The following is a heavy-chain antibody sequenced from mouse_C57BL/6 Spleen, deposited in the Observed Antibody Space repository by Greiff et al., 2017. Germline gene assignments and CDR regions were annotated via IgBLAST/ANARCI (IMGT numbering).Heavy chain of an antibody. V-gene: IGHV1-61*01. Sequence: QVQLKQPGAELVRPGSSVKLSCKASGYTFTSYWMDWVKQRPGQGLEWIGNIYPSDSETHYNQKFKDKATLTVDKSSSTAYMQLSSLTSEDSAVYYCARDYGNYPAWFAYWGQGTLVTVSA. D-gene: IGHD2-1*01. CDR2: IYPSDSET. CDR1: GYTFTSYW. J-gene: IGHJ3*01. CDR3: ARDYGNYPAWFAY.